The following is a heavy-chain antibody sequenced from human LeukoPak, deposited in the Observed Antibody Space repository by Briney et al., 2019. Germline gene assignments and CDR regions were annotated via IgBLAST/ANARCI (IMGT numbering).Heavy chain of an antibody. D-gene: IGHD6-13*01. J-gene: IGHJ5*02. CDR3: ARLGIETGTSWSDP. CDR2: IIPILGIA. Sequence: ASVKVSCKASGGSFSTYSFSWVRQAPGQGIEWMGRIIPILGIANYAQKFQGRVTITADKSTSTAYMELSSLRSEDTAVYYCARLGIETGTSWSDPWGQGTLVTVSS. CDR1: GGSFSTYS. V-gene: IGHV1-69*02.